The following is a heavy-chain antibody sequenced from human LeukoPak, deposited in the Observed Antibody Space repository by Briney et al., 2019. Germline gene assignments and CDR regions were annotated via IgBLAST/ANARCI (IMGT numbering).Heavy chain of an antibody. CDR3: ARDGNYDYWSAQSAGDGMDV. Sequence: PGGSLRLSCAASGFTFSSYSMNWVRQAPGKGLEWVSYIGSSGTTIYYADSVKGRFTISRDNAKNSLHLQMNILRAEDTAVYYCARDGNYDYWSAQSAGDGMDVWGQGTTVTVSS. CDR2: IGSSGTTI. J-gene: IGHJ6*02. V-gene: IGHV3-48*01. D-gene: IGHD3-3*01. CDR1: GFTFSSYS.